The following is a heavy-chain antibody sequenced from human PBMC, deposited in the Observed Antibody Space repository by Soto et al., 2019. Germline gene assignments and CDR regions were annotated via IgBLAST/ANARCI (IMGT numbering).Heavy chain of an antibody. CDR2: ISWKGGII. CDR1: GFTFDDYA. J-gene: IGHJ6*03. D-gene: IGHD3-10*02. CDR3: FLQLASLRVEDTALYYCVKEDPCSGSTCFPRYRSFYMGV. Sequence: EVHLVESGGGLVHPGMSLRLSCAASGFTFDDYAMHWVRQGPGKGLEWVSGISWKGGIIGYGDSVKGRFTISREIDRCCDYVKGLFNISRDNAKNSLFLQLASLRVEDTALYYCVKEDPCSGSTCFPRYRSFYMGVWGKGTTVTVSS. V-gene: IGHV3-9*01.